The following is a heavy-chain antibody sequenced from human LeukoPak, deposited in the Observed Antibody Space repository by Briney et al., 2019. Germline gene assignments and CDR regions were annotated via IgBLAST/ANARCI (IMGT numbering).Heavy chain of an antibody. CDR1: GYTFTSYD. CDR3: ARALRFLEWGNAFDI. CDR2: MNPNSGNT. Sequence: ASVKVSCKASGYTFTSYDINWVRQATGQGLEWMGWMNPNSGNTGYAQKFQGRVTMARNTSISTAYMELSSLRSEDTAVYYCARALRFLEWGNAFDIWGQGTMVTVSS. J-gene: IGHJ3*02. D-gene: IGHD3-3*01. V-gene: IGHV1-8*01.